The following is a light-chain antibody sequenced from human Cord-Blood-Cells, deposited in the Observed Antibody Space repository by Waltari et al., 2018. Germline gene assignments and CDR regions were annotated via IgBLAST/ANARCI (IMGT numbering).Light chain of an antibody. J-gene: IGKJ4*01. CDR1: QSVSSY. CDR3: QQRSNWPLT. Sequence: EIVLTQSPATLSSSPGEGATLSCRTSQSVSSYLAWYQQKPAQAPRLLIYDASNRATCIPARFSGRGSGTDFTLTISSLEPEDFAVYYCQQRSNWPLTFGGGTKVEIK. V-gene: IGKV3-11*01. CDR2: DAS.